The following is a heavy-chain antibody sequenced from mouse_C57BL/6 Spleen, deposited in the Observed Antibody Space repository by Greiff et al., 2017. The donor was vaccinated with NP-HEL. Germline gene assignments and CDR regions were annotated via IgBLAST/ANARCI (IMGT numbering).Heavy chain of an antibody. CDR2: IYPRSGNT. D-gene: IGHD1-2*01. J-gene: IGHJ1*03. V-gene: IGHV1-81*01. Sequence: QVQLQQSGAELARPGASVKLSCKASGYTFTSYGISWVKQRTRQGLEWIGEIYPRSGNTYYNEKFKGKATLTADKSSSTAYMELRSLTSEDSAVYFCARSVLRPYFDVWGTGTTVTVSS. CDR1: GYTFTSYG. CDR3: ARSVLRPYFDV.